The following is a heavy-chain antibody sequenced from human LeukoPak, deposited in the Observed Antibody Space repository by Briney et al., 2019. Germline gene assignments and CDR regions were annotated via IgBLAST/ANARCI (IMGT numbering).Heavy chain of an antibody. CDR3: ATYRTYSNFDY. J-gene: IGHJ4*02. D-gene: IGHD6-13*01. V-gene: IGHV4-39*01. CDR2: IYYSGST. CDR1: GGSISSSSYY. Sequence: PSETLSLTCTVSGGSISSSSYYWGWIRQPPGKGLEWIGSIYYSGSTYYNPSLKSRVTISVDTSKNQFSLKLRSVTAADTAVYYCATYRTYSNFDYWGREPWSPSPQ.